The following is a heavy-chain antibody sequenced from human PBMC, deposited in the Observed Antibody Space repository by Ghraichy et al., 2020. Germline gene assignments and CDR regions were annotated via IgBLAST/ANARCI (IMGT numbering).Heavy chain of an antibody. V-gene: IGHV4-59*01. CDR1: GGSISSYY. J-gene: IGHJ6*02. Sequence: ESLNISCTVSGGSISSYYWSWIRQPPGKGLEWIGYIYYSGSTNYNPSLKSRVTISLDTSKNQFSLKLSSVTAADTAVYYCGTGYYYYDMDVWGQGTTVTVSS. CDR2: IYYSGST. CDR3: GTGYYYYDMDV. D-gene: IGHD1-1*01.